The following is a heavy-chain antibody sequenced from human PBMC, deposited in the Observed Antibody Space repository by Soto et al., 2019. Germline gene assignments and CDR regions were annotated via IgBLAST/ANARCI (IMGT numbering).Heavy chain of an antibody. CDR3: GRVMIGTSRHTDSDY. J-gene: IGHJ4*02. D-gene: IGHD2-2*01. Sequence: PSETLSLTCSVSCASISSRDYYWGWIRQTPGKGLEWIGNIDYNGVTYYNPSLKSRVTVSKDTSKNQFSLRVASVTAADTAIYYCGRVMIGTSRHTDSDYWGQGTQVTVSS. CDR2: IDYNGVT. V-gene: IGHV4-39*01. CDR1: CASISSRDYY.